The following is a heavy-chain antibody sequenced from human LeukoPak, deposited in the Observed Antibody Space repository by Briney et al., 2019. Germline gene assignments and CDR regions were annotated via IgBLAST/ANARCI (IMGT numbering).Heavy chain of an antibody. J-gene: IGHJ6*02. CDR1: GYTFTSYD. D-gene: IGHD3-3*01. CDR2: MNPNSGNT. CDR3: ARAPPIGDFWSGYFGYYYYGMDV. Sequence: VASVKVSCKASGYTFTSYDINWVRQATGQGLEWMGWMNPNSGNTGYAQKFQGRVTMTRNTSISTVYMELSSLRSEDTAVYYCARAPPIGDFWSGYFGYYYYGMDVWGQGTTVTVSS. V-gene: IGHV1-8*01.